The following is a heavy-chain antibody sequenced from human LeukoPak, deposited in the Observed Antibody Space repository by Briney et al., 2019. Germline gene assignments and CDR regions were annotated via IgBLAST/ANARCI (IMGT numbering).Heavy chain of an antibody. Sequence: PEGSLRLSCAASGFTFSSYSMNWVRQAPGKGLEWVSSISSSSSYIYYADSVKGRFTISRDNAKNSLYLQMNSLRAEDTAVYYCARDSIVGAIPFDYWGQGTLVTVSS. CDR1: GFTFSSYS. CDR3: ARDSIVGAIPFDY. CDR2: ISSSSSYI. V-gene: IGHV3-21*01. D-gene: IGHD1-26*01. J-gene: IGHJ4*02.